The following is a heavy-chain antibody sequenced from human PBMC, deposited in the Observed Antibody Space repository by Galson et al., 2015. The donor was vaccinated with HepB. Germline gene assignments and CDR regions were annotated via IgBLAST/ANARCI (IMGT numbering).Heavy chain of an antibody. V-gene: IGHV3-23*01. Sequence: SLRLSCAASGFTFSSYAMSWVRQAPGKGLEWVSAISGSGGSTYYADSVKGRFTTSRDNSKNTLYLQMNSLRAEDTAVYYCAKGDIVVVVAATLFDYWGQGTLVTVSS. D-gene: IGHD2-15*01. J-gene: IGHJ4*02. CDR3: AKGDIVVVVAATLFDY. CDR2: ISGSGGST. CDR1: GFTFSSYA.